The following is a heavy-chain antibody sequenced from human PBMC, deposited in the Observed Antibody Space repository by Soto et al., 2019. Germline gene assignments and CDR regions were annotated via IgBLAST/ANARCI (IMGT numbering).Heavy chain of an antibody. CDR3: ARESGGANATLDQFFFSRGV. CDR2: INPNGGVT. V-gene: IGHV1-2*04. Sequence: QVQLVQSGAEVRKPGASVTVSCRSSGDSFNDYYIHWVRQAPGQGFEWMGWINPNGGVTKYAQKFQGWVSMTRDTFIKNVYNQAKRLRSDDTGVYFCARESGGANATLDQFFFSRGVRGKGDTVTVPS. D-gene: IGHD1-26*01. J-gene: IGHJ6*04. CDR1: GDSFNDYY.